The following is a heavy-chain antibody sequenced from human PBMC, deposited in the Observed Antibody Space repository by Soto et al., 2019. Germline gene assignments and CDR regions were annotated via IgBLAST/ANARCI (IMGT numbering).Heavy chain of an antibody. CDR3: ARVRDDRGTDY. Sequence: EVQLLESGGGFVQPGGSVRLSCAASGFTFSMYAMTWVRQAPGKGLKWVSVITGSGRSTYYTDSVRGRFTISRDNSKDMVSLQMNSLRAEDTAVYYCARVRDDRGTDYWGQGTLVTVSS. J-gene: IGHJ4*02. CDR1: GFTFSMYA. V-gene: IGHV3-23*01. D-gene: IGHD3-9*01. CDR2: ITGSGRST.